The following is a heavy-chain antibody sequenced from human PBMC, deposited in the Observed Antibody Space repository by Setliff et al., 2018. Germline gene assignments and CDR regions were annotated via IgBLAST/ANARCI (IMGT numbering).Heavy chain of an antibody. J-gene: IGHJ5*02. Sequence: PGESLKISCKGSGYSFTSYWISWVRQMPGKGLEWMGIIYPGDSDTRYSPSFQGQVTISTDTSINTAFLQWNNLKASDTAVYYCARRGERFFNWFDPWGQGTLVTVSS. V-gene: IGHV5-51*01. CDR2: IYPGDSDT. D-gene: IGHD2-21*01. CDR3: ARRGERFFNWFDP. CDR1: GYSFTSYW.